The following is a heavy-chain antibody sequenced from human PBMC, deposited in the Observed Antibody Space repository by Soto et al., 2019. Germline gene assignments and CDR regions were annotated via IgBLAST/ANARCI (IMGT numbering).Heavy chain of an antibody. CDR2: ISGAGLST. J-gene: IGHJ4*02. CDR1: GFSFSSYA. D-gene: IGHD3-3*01. Sequence: EVQLLESGGGLVQPGGSLRVSCVASGFSFSSYAMSWVRQVPGKGLEWVSAISGAGLSTYYADSVKGRFTISRDNSKNTLYLQMNSLRVEDTAVYYCVNPDTIFGVAPAPLDYWGQGTLVIVSS. CDR3: VNPDTIFGVAPAPLDY. V-gene: IGHV3-23*01.